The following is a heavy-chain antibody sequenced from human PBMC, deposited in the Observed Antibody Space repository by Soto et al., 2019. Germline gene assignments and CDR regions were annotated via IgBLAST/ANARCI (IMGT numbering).Heavy chain of an antibody. CDR2: IYHSGTS. Sequence: QLQLQESGSGLVKPSQTLSLTCAVSGDSISSGGFSWSWIRQPPGKGLEWIGYIYHSGTSFYNPSLKSRVTXSXDXXKNQFSLKVNSVTAADTAVYYCARGRLVPAVNFDYWGLGTLVTVSS. CDR3: ARGRLVPAVNFDY. CDR1: GDSISSGGFS. V-gene: IGHV4-30-2*01. J-gene: IGHJ4*02. D-gene: IGHD2-2*01.